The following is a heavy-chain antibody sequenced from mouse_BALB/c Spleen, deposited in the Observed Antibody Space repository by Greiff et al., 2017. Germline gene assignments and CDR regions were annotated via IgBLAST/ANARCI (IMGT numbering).Heavy chain of an antibody. Sequence: VQLQQSGPELVKPGASVKMSCKASGYTFTSYVMHWVKQKPGQGLEWIGYINPYNDGTKYNEKFKGKATLTSDKSSSTAYMELSSLTSEDSAVYYCARSYYYCSPWAMDYWGQGTSVTVSS. J-gene: IGHJ4*01. CDR2: INPYNDGT. CDR1: GYTFTSYV. D-gene: IGHD1-1*01. CDR3: ARSYYYCSPWAMDY. V-gene: IGHV1-14*01.